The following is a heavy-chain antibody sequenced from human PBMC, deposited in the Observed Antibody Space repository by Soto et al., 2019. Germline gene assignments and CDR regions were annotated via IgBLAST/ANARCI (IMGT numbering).Heavy chain of an antibody. D-gene: IGHD3-3*01. J-gene: IGHJ4*02. CDR3: AKDRGFLEWLSSVFDY. Sequence: PGGSLRLSCAASGFTSNSYGMHWVRQAPGKGLEWVAVISCDESNKYYADSVKGRFTISRDNSKNTLYLQMNSLRTEDTAVYYCAKDRGFLEWLSSVFDYWGQGTLVTVSS. CDR1: GFTSNSYG. V-gene: IGHV3-30*18. CDR2: ISCDESNK.